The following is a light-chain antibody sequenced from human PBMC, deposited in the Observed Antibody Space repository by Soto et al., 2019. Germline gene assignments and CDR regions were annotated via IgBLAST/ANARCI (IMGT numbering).Light chain of an antibody. CDR3: QQRSNWPYT. Sequence: EIVLTQSPATLSLSPGERATLSCRASQSVSSYLAWYQQKPGQAPRLLIYDASNRATGIPARFSGSGSGTDFTLTISSREPEDVAVYYCQQRSNWPYTVGQGTKLEIK. CDR2: DAS. CDR1: QSVSSY. V-gene: IGKV3-11*01. J-gene: IGKJ2*01.